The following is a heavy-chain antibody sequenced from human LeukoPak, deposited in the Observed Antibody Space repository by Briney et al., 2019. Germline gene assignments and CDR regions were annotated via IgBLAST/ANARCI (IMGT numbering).Heavy chain of an antibody. Sequence: SETLSLTCAVYGGSFSGYYWSWIRQPPGKGPEWIGEINHSGSTNYNPSLKSRVTISVDTSKNQFSLKLTSVTAADTAVYFCARHPFSSPFDYWGPGTLATVSS. D-gene: IGHD2/OR15-2a*01. CDR3: ARHPFSSPFDY. V-gene: IGHV4-34*01. J-gene: IGHJ4*02. CDR2: INHSGST. CDR1: GGSFSGYY.